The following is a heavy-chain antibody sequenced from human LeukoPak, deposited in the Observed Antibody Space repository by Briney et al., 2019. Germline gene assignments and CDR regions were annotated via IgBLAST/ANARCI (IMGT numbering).Heavy chain of an antibody. CDR2: IRSKAYGGTT. V-gene: IGHV3-49*04. Sequence: GGSLRLSCTASGFTFGDYAMSWVRQAPGKGLEWEGFIRSKAYGGTTEYAASVKGRFTISRDDSKSIAYLQMNSLKTEDTAVYYCTRDREYCSGGSCYTDYYYYMDVWGKGTTVTISS. CDR1: GFTFGDYA. D-gene: IGHD2-15*01. CDR3: TRDREYCSGGSCYTDYYYYMDV. J-gene: IGHJ6*03.